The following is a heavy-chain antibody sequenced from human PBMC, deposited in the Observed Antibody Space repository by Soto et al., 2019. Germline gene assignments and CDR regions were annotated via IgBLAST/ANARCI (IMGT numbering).Heavy chain of an antibody. D-gene: IGHD3-3*02. Sequence: QVQLQESGPGLVKPSQTLSLSCTVSGGSISGADYYWSWIRQLPGKGLEWIGYIYYSGNTYYNRSLKSRVIISVATSKNQFSLRLNSVTAADTAVYYCAMVGISNSDAFDIWGQGTMVTVSS. CDR2: IYYSGNT. CDR3: AMVGISNSDAFDI. J-gene: IGHJ3*02. CDR1: GGSISGADYY. V-gene: IGHV4-31*03.